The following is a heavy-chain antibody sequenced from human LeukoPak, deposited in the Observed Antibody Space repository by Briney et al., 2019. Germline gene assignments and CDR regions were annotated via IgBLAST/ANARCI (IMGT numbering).Heavy chain of an antibody. CDR2: FDPEDGET. D-gene: IGHD3-3*01. CDR1: GYILNELS. CDR3: ATASSEAIFGALNYGMDV. Sequence: ASVKASYKVSGYILNELSMLWVLQAAGQGLEWMVGFDPEDGETIYAQKFQGRVTMTEDTSTDTAYMELSSMRSEDTAVYYCATASSEAIFGALNYGMDVWGQGTTVTVSS. J-gene: IGHJ6*02. V-gene: IGHV1-24*01.